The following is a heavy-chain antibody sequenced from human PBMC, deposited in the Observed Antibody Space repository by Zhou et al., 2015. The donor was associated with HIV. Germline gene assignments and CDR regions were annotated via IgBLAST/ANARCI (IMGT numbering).Heavy chain of an antibody. CDR2: IIPILGIA. V-gene: IGHV1-69*08. J-gene: IGHJ4*02. CDR1: GGTFSSYT. D-gene: IGHD2-15*01. Sequence: QVQLVQSGAEVKKPGSSVKVSCKASGGTFSSYTISWVRQAPGQGLEWMGRIIPILGIANYAQKFQGRVTITADKSTSTAYMELSSLRSEDTAVYYCARDRDVSCSGGSCPRTLLYGWGQGTLVTVSS. CDR3: ARDRDVSCSGGSCPRTLLYG.